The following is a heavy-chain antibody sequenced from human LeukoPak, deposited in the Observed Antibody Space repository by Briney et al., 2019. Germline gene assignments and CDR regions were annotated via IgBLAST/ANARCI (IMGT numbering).Heavy chain of an antibody. CDR2: ISSNSRYI. Sequence: GWSLRHSCAASGFTFSSYSMNSVRQAPGKGLEWVSSISSNSRYIYYADSVKGRFTISRDNAKNSLYLQMNSLRAEDTAVYFFQAEDGIRYFDWLPQDYYYYGMDVWGQGTTVTVSS. J-gene: IGHJ6*02. V-gene: IGHV3-21*01. D-gene: IGHD3-9*01. CDR3: QAEDGIRYFDWLPQDYYYYGMDV. CDR1: GFTFSSYS.